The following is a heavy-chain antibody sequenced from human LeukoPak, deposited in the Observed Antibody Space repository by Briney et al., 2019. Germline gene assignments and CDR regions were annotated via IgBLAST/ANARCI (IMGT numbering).Heavy chain of an antibody. V-gene: IGHV1-69*13. J-gene: IGHJ2*01. Sequence: SVKVSCKASGGTFSSYAISWVRQAPGQGLEWMGGIIPIFGTANYAQKFQGRVTITADESTSTAYMELSSLRSEDTAVYYCAREDQSGATAPWYFDLWGRGTLVTVSS. CDR1: GGTFSSYA. D-gene: IGHD1-26*01. CDR3: AREDQSGATAPWYFDL. CDR2: IIPIFGTA.